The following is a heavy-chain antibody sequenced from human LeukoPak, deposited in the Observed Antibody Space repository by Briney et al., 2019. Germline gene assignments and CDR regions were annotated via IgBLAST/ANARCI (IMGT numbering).Heavy chain of an antibody. CDR3: ARNRDGYNSFDY. D-gene: IGHD5-24*01. CDR1: GGSISSGDYY. CDR2: IYYSGST. Sequence: SQTLSLTCTVSGGSISSGDYYWSWIRQPPGKGLEWIGYIYYSGSTYYNPSLKSRVTISVDTSKNQLSLKLSSVTAADTAVYYCARNRDGYNSFDYWGQGTLVTVSS. V-gene: IGHV4-30-4*08. J-gene: IGHJ4*02.